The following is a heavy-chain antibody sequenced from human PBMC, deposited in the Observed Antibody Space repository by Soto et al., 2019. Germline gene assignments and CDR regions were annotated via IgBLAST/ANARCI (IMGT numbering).Heavy chain of an antibody. V-gene: IGHV3-74*01. D-gene: IGHD6-6*01. CDR3: ARKGDIAARPGPFDY. CDR2: INSDGSST. Sequence: GSLRLSCAASGFTFSSYWMHWVRQAPGKGLVWVSRINSDGSSTSYADSVKGRFTISRDNAKNTLYLQMNSLRAEDTAVYYCARKGDIAARPGPFDYWGQGTRVTVSS. J-gene: IGHJ4*02. CDR1: GFTFSSYW.